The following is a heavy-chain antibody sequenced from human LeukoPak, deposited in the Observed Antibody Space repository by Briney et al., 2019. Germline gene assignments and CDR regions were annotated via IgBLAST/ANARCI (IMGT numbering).Heavy chain of an antibody. Sequence: PSETLSLTCAVYGGSFSGYYWSWIRQPPGKGLEWIGEINHSGSTNYNPSLKSRVTISVDTSKNQFSLKLSSVTAADTAVYYCARGRRGGFVMATITAVSFDYWGQGTLVTVSS. V-gene: IGHV4-34*01. CDR2: INHSGST. CDR3: ARGRRGGFVMATITAVSFDY. CDR1: GGSFSGYY. D-gene: IGHD5-24*01. J-gene: IGHJ4*02.